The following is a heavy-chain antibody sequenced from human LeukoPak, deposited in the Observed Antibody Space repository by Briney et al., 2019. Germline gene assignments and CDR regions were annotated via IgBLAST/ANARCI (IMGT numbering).Heavy chain of an antibody. CDR1: GFTFSSYG. CDR3: AREGDTAMDTYYYYYGMDV. D-gene: IGHD5-18*01. Sequence: GGSLRLSCAASGFTFSSYGMHYVRQAPGKGLEWVAVISYDGSNKYYADSVKGRFTISRDNAKNSLYLQMHSLRDEDTAVYYCAREGDTAMDTYYYYYGMDVWGQGTTVTVSS. CDR2: ISYDGSNK. J-gene: IGHJ6*02. V-gene: IGHV3-30*03.